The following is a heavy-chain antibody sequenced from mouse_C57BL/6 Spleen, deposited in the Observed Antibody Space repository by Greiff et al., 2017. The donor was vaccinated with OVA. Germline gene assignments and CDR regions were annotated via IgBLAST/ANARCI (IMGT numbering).Heavy chain of an antibody. CDR1: GYSFTSYY. CDR3: ARGMIYYGNLGAMDY. J-gene: IGHJ4*01. V-gene: IGHV1-66*01. Sequence: VQLVESGPELVKPGASVKISCKASGYSFTSYYIHWVKQRPGQGLEWIGWIYPGSGNTKYNEKFKGKATQTADTSSSTAYMQLSSLTSEDSAVYYCARGMIYYGNLGAMDYWGQGTSVTVSS. D-gene: IGHD2-1*01. CDR2: IYPGSGNT.